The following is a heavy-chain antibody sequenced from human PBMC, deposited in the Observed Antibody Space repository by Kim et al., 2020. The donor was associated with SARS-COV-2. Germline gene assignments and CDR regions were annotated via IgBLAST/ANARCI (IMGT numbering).Heavy chain of an antibody. CDR3: ARDLDIVVVEQGY. D-gene: IGHD2-15*01. V-gene: IGHV3-74*01. J-gene: IGHJ4*02. Sequence: YADSVKGRFTISRDNGKNTLYLKRNSLRAEDTAVYYCARDLDIVVVEQGYWGQGTLVTVSS.